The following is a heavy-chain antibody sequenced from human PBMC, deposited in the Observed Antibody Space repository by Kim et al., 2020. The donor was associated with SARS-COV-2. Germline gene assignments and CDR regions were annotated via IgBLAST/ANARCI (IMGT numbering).Heavy chain of an antibody. V-gene: IGHV3-23*01. Sequence: ADSVKGRFTISRDNTKNTLYLQMNSLRAEDTAVYYCAKDRKRLAPHGMDVWGQGTTVTVSS. D-gene: IGHD3-9*01. CDR3: AKDRKRLAPHGMDV. J-gene: IGHJ6*02.